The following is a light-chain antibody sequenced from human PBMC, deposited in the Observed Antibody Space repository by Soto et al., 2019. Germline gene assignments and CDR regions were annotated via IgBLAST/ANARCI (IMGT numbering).Light chain of an antibody. CDR3: QQYDNLPPGT. CDR2: DAS. J-gene: IGKJ2*01. Sequence: DIQMTQSPSSLSASVGDRVTITCQASQDISNYLNWYQQKPGKAPKLLIYDASNLETGVPSRFSGSGSGTDFNFPISSLQPEDIATYYCQQYDNLPPGTFGQGTKLEIK. V-gene: IGKV1-33*01. CDR1: QDISNY.